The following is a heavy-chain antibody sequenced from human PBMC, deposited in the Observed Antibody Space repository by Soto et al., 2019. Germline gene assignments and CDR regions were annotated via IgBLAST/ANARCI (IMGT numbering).Heavy chain of an antibody. CDR1: GGSFSGYY. D-gene: IGHD1-7*01. CDR2: INHSGST. V-gene: IGHV4-34*01. J-gene: IGHJ3*02. Sequence: QVQLQQWGAGLLKPSETLSLTCAVYGGSFSGYYWSWIRQPPGKGLEWIGEINHSGSTNYNPSLKSRVTISVDTSKNQFTLKLSSVTAADTAVYYCARGGITGTTDAFAIWGKGTMVTVSS. CDR3: ARGGITGTTDAFAI.